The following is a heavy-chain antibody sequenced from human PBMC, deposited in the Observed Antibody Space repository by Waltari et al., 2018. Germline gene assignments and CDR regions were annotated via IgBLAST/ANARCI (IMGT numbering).Heavy chain of an antibody. CDR2: ISHSGDT. J-gene: IGHJ4*02. CDR1: CFSLSSGSYY. CDR3: AGRGAKMFSI. Sequence: QVQLQESGPGLVQPSQTLSLTCSVSCFSLSSGSYYWSWIRQHPGKGLEWIGYISHSGDTDYSPSLRSRLTLSVDTSKNQFSLKLNSVTAADTGVYFCAGRGAKMFSIWGRGTLVTVSS. D-gene: IGHD3-3*02. V-gene: IGHV4-31*02.